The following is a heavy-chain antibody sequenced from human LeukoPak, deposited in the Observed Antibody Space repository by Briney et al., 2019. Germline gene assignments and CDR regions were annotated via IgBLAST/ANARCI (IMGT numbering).Heavy chain of an antibody. Sequence: GGSLRLSCAASGFPFSRYAMHWVRQVPGKGLEWVALISYDATNKYYADSLKGRFTISRDNSKNTMYLQMNSLRAEDTAVYYCARADVWLKYYFDYWGQGTLVTVSS. CDR3: ARADVWLKYYFDY. V-gene: IGHV3-30*04. J-gene: IGHJ4*02. D-gene: IGHD3-3*01. CDR2: ISYDATNK. CDR1: GFPFSRYA.